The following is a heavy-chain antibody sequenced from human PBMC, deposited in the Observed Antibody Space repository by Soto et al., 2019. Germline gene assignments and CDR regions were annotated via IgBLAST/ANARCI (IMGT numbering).Heavy chain of an antibody. D-gene: IGHD3-22*01. CDR2: IIPIFGTA. CDR3: ARGSDYYESSGYLNWFDP. Sequence: QVQLVQSGAEVKKPGSSVKVSCKASGGTFSSYAISWVRQAPGQGLEWMGGIIPIFGTANYAQKFQGRVTITADKSTSTAYMELRSLRSEDTAVYYCARGSDYYESSGYLNWFDPWGQGTLVTVSS. CDR1: GGTFSSYA. V-gene: IGHV1-69*06. J-gene: IGHJ5*02.